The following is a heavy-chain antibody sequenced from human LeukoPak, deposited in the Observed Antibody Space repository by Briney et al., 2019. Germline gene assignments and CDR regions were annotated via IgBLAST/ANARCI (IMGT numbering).Heavy chain of an antibody. J-gene: IGHJ4*02. CDR2: IYSCCSI. V-gene: IGHV3-53*01. CDR3: ARDSKDYGDSFFDY. D-gene: IGHD4-17*01. Sequence: LEWVSGIYSCCSIYYADSVKCIFAIFRDNSKNTLYLQMNSLRAEDTAVYYCARDSKDYGDSFFDYWGQGTLVTVSS.